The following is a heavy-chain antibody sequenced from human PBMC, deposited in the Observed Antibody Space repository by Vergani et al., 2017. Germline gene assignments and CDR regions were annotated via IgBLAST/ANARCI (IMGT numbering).Heavy chain of an antibody. CDR1: GDSISTSSYA. Sequence: QMQLQESGPGLVKPSETLSLSCTVSGDSISTSSYACGWIRQPPGKTLEWIGTVFYGGRTSYNPSLKSRVTLALDTSKKQIYLHLTSVTAADTAVYYCARHIYEVRTSSMTAFDYWGQGTLVTVSS. J-gene: IGHJ4*02. CDR3: ARHIYEVRTSSMTAFDY. CDR2: VFYGGRT. D-gene: IGHD6-6*01. V-gene: IGHV4-39*01.